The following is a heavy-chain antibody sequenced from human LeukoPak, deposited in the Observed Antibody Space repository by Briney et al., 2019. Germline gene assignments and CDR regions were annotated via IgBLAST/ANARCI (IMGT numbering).Heavy chain of an antibody. D-gene: IGHD2-2*01. CDR3: ARDPRQYCGSTSCYPEYFQH. Sequence: SQTLSLTCTVSGGSISSGGYYWSWIRQPPGKGLEWIGYIYHSGSTYYNPSLKSRVTISVDRSKNQFSLKLSSVTAADTAVYYCARDPRQYCGSTSCYPEYFQHWGQGTLVTVSS. CDR2: IYHSGST. CDR1: GGSISSGGYY. V-gene: IGHV4-30-2*01. J-gene: IGHJ1*01.